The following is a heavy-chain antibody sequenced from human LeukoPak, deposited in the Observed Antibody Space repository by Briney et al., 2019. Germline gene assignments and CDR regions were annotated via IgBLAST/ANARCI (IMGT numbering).Heavy chain of an antibody. CDR2: ISYDGSNK. CDR3: ARYSSSWDY. V-gene: IGHV3-30-3*01. J-gene: IGHJ4*02. Sequence: AGGSLRLSRAASRFTFSSYAMHWVRQAPGKGLEWVAVISYDGSNKYYADSVKGRFTISRDNSKDTLYLQMNSLRAEDTAVYYCARYSSSWDYWGQGTLVTVSS. D-gene: IGHD6-13*01. CDR1: RFTFSSYA.